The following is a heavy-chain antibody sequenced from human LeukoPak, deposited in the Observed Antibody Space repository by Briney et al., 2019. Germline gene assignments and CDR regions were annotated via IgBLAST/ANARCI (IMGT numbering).Heavy chain of an antibody. CDR2: ISHDERKK. D-gene: IGHD1-26*01. V-gene: IGHV3-30*04. J-gene: IGHJ4*02. Sequence: GRSLRLSCAGSGFTPSNYAMHWVRQAPGKGLEWVAVISHDERKKYYVDSVKGRFTFSRDISKNTLYLQMNSLRAEDTAVYYCARVASGTYYVIDYWGQGALVTVSS. CDR1: GFTPSNYA. CDR3: ARVASGTYYVIDY.